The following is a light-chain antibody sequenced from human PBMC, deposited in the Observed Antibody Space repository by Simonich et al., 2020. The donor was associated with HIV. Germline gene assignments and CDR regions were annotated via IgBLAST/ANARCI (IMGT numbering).Light chain of an antibody. CDR1: QGISSW. V-gene: IGKV1-5*03. CDR2: RAS. J-gene: IGKJ4*01. CDR3: QQYNGYSLT. Sequence: DIQMTQSPSSVSASVGNRVTITCRASQGISSWLAWYQKKPGKAPKVLIYRASTLESGVPSRFSGSGSGTEFTLTISSLQPDDFATYYCQQYNGYSLTFGGGTKVEIK.